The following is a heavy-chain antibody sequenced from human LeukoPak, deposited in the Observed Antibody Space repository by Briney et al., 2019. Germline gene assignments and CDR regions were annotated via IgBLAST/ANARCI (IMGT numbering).Heavy chain of an antibody. J-gene: IGHJ3*02. CDR1: GGSIRSSSDH. Sequence: PSETLSLTCTVSGGSIRSSSDHWGWIRQPPGKGLEWVSDVSGSGGSTYYADSVKGRFTISRDNSKNTLYPQMNSLRAEDTAVYYCAKNGRSSVDAVDMWGQGTMVTVSS. CDR3: AKNGRSSVDAVDM. CDR2: VSGSGGST. V-gene: IGHV3-23*01.